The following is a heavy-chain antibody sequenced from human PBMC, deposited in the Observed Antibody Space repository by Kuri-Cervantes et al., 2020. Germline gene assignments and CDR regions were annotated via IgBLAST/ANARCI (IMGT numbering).Heavy chain of an antibody. J-gene: IGHJ4*02. CDR1: GGSFSGYY. D-gene: IGHD3-10*01. V-gene: IGHV4-34*01. CDR2: IYHSGSA. CDR3: ARLRTGDLLSFDS. Sequence: SETLSLTCAVYGGSFSGYYWGWIRQPPEKWLEWIGNIYHSGSAYYNPSIKSRVTISVDTSKNQFSLNLSSLTAADTAVYSCARLRTGDLLSFDSWGQGTLVTVSS.